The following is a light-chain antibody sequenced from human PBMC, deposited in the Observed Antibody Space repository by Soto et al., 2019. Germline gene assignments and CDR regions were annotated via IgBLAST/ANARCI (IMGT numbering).Light chain of an antibody. Sequence: DVQMTQSPSAVSASVGDRVNITCQASQGSSNYLAWFQQKPGNVHKRLIYTTSSLQSGVPSRFSGSRYGTEYTLTISSLQLEDIGTCSCPQHNSYPRTFGGGPKVDI. CDR2: TTS. V-gene: IGKV1-17*03. CDR3: PQHNSYPRT. CDR1: QGSSNY. J-gene: IGKJ4*01.